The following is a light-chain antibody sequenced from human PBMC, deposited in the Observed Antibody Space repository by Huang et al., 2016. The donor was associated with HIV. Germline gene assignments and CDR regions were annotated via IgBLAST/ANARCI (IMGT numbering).Light chain of an antibody. CDR2: KAS. Sequence: DIQVTHSPSTLSAFVGDRVNITCRTSQRISNWLAWYQQRPGKAPNLLISKASNLETWVPSRFSGNGSGTEFTLTINGLQPDDLATYYCQHQWTFGQGTKVEIK. V-gene: IGKV1-5*03. CDR3: QHQWT. CDR1: QRISNW. J-gene: IGKJ1*01.